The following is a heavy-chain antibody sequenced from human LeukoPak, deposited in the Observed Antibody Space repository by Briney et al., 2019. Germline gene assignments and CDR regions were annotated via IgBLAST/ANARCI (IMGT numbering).Heavy chain of an antibody. Sequence: GGSLRLSCTASGFTFGDYAMSWFRQAPGKGLEWVGFIRSKAYGRTTEYAASVKGRFTISRDDSKSIAYLQINSLKTEDTAVYYCTRDVGYYDSSGYYFGYYYYYMDVWGKGTTVTVSS. CDR2: IRSKAYGRTT. CDR1: GFTFGDYA. CDR3: TRDVGYYDSSGYYFGYYYYYMDV. V-gene: IGHV3-49*03. J-gene: IGHJ6*03. D-gene: IGHD3-22*01.